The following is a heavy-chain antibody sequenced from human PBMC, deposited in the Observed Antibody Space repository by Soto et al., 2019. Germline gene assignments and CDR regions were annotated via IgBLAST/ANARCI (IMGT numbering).Heavy chain of an antibody. Sequence: GASVKVSCKASGGTFSSHSISWVRQAPGQGLEWMGRLNVVTGDTGYSQNLQGRVTITRDTSASTVYIELSSLTSEDTAVYYCARNKYYAAGVYHFDHWGQGTLVTVSS. V-gene: IGHV1-3*01. J-gene: IGHJ4*02. CDR1: GGTFSSHS. CDR2: LNVVTGDT. CDR3: ARNKYYAAGVYHFDH. D-gene: IGHD3-16*01.